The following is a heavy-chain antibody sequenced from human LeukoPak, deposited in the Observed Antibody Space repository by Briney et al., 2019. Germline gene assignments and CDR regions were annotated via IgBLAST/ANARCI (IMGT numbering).Heavy chain of an antibody. CDR1: GGSISSYY. Sequence: SETLSLTCTVSGGSISSYYWSWIRQPPGKGLEWIGYIYYSGSTNYNPSLKSRVTISVDTSKNQFSLKLSSVTAADTAVYYCARAHYYGSGSYYKAYYMDVWGKGTTVTISS. CDR3: ARAHYYGSGSYYKAYYMDV. J-gene: IGHJ6*03. V-gene: IGHV4-59*08. D-gene: IGHD3-10*01. CDR2: IYYSGST.